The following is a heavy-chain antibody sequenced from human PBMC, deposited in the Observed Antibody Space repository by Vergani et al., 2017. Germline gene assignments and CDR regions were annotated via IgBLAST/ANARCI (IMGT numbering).Heavy chain of an antibody. Sequence: EVQLLESGGDLVQPGGSLRLSCAASGFTFNHYAMNWVRQAPGKGLEWVSGINWNGDNTGYADSVKGRFTISRDNAKNSLYLQMNSLRVEDTALYYCAREASSGFYDYFDYWGQGTLVTVSS. CDR2: INWNGDNT. CDR3: AREASSGFYDYFDY. D-gene: IGHD6-19*01. CDR1: GFTFNHYA. V-gene: IGHV3-20*04. J-gene: IGHJ4*02.